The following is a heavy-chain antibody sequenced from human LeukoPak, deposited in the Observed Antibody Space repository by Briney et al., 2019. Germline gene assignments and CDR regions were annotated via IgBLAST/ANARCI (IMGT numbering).Heavy chain of an antibody. V-gene: IGHV4-4*02. CDR1: GGSISSNNW. J-gene: IGHJ4*02. CDR2: INHQRGST. D-gene: IGHD3-22*01. Sequence: SGTLSLTCAVSGGSISSNNWWSWVRQPPGKGLEWIGEINHQRGSTNYNPSLKSRVTISVDESKNQFSLKLTSLTAADTAVYYCASQGSLDSGYPHYFDFWGQGTLVTVSS. CDR3: ASQGSLDSGYPHYFDF.